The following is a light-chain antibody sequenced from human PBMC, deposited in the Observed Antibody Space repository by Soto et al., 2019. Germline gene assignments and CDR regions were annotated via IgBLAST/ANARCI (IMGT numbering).Light chain of an antibody. CDR3: ETWDSNTQNWV. V-gene: IGLV4-60*02. CDR2: LEGSGSY. Sequence: QSVLTQSSSASASLGSSVKLTCTLSSGHSSYIIAWHQQQPGKAPRYLMKLEGSGSYNKGSGVPDRFSGSSSGADRYLTLSNLQFEDEAAYYCETWDSNTQNWVFGGGTKVTVL. CDR1: SGHSSYI. J-gene: IGLJ3*02.